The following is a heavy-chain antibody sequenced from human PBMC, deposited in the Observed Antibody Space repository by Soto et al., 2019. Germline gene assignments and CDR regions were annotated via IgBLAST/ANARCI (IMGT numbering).Heavy chain of an antibody. D-gene: IGHD6-13*01. V-gene: IGHV4-4*02. J-gene: IGHJ4*02. CDR2: IYYSGST. Sequence: PSETLSLTCAVSGGSIGGNNGWSWVRQPPGKGLEWIGEIYYSGSTNYNSSLKSRVTISVDKSKNQFSLQLRSVTAADTAVYYCARGRNLEYSSLVFEYWGQGTLVTVSS. CDR1: GGSIGGNNG. CDR3: ARGRNLEYSSLVFEY.